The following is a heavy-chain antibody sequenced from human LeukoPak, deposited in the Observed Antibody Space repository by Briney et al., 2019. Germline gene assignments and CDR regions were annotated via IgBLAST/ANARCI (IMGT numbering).Heavy chain of an antibody. Sequence: PSETLSLTCTVSGGSISSGDYYWSWIRQPPGKGLEWIGYIYYSGSTYYNPSLKSRVTISVDTSKNQFSLKLSSVTAADTAVYYCARESRSFLDQTDINWFDPWGQGTLVTVSS. CDR3: ARESRSFLDQTDINWFDP. V-gene: IGHV4-30-4*01. D-gene: IGHD2-2*01. CDR1: GGSISSGDYY. J-gene: IGHJ5*02. CDR2: IYYSGST.